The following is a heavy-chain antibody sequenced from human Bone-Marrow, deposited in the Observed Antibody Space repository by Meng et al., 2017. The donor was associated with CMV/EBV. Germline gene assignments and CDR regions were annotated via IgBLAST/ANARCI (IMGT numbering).Heavy chain of an antibody. Sequence: GESLKISCAASGFTFNNYWMSWVRQAPGKGLEWVANIKEDGSEKYYVDSVKGRFTISRDNAKNSLYLQMNSLRAEDTAVYYCARTHEPYCSSSTCFGRLDYGMDVWGQGTTVTVSS. CDR3: ARTHEPYCSSSTCFGRLDYGMDV. CDR1: GFTFNNYW. V-gene: IGHV3-7*01. CDR2: IKEDGSEK. D-gene: IGHD2-2*01. J-gene: IGHJ6*02.